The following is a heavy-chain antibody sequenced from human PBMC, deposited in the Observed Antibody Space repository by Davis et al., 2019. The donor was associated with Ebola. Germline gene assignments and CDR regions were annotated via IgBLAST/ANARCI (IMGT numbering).Heavy chain of an antibody. CDR3: ARDHCSSTSCRPYYYYGMDV. J-gene: IGHJ6*04. CDR2: INSDGSST. CDR1: GFTFSSYW. D-gene: IGHD2-2*01. V-gene: IGHV3-74*01. Sequence: HTGGSLRLSCAASGFTFSSYWMHWVRQAPGKGLVWVSRINSDGSSTSYEDSVKGRFTISRDNAKNTLYLQMKSLRAEDTAVYYCARDHCSSTSCRPYYYYGMDVWGKGTTVTVSS.